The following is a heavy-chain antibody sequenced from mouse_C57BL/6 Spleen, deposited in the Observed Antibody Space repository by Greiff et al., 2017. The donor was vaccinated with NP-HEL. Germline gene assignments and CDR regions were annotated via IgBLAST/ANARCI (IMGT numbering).Heavy chain of an antibody. J-gene: IGHJ2*01. CDR1: GYTFTDYN. CDR2: INPNNGGT. Sequence: EVQLQQSGPELVKPGASVKIPCKASGYTFTDYNMDWVKQSHGKSLEWIGDINPNNGGTIYNQKFKGKATLTVDKSSSTAYIELRSLTSEDTAVYYCARSLYYSNYFDYWGQGTTLTVSS. D-gene: IGHD2-5*01. CDR3: ARSLYYSNYFDY. V-gene: IGHV1-18*01.